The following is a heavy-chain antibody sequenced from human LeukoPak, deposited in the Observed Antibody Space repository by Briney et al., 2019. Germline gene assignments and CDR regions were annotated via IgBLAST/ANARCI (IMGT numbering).Heavy chain of an antibody. Sequence: SVKVSCKASGGTFSSYAISWVRQAPGQGLEWMGGIIPIFGTANYAQKFQGRVTITTDESTSTAYMELSSLRSEDTAVYYCARGVVPAARGYYYYYMDVWGKGTTVTVSS. CDR1: GGTFSSYA. CDR2: IIPIFGTA. V-gene: IGHV1-69*05. J-gene: IGHJ6*03. D-gene: IGHD2-2*01. CDR3: ARGVVPAARGYYYYYMDV.